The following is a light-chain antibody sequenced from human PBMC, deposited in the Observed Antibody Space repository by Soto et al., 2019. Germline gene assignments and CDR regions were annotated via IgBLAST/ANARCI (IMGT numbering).Light chain of an antibody. CDR3: QQRSNWLSIT. V-gene: IGKV3D-15*01. Sequence: EIVMTQSPDTLSVSPGERATLSCRASQSMSRNLAWYQQRPGQAPRLLIYGASTRATGIPARFSGSGSGTEFNLTISSLEPEDFAVYYCQQRSNWLSITFGQGTRLEIK. J-gene: IGKJ5*01. CDR2: GAS. CDR1: QSMSRN.